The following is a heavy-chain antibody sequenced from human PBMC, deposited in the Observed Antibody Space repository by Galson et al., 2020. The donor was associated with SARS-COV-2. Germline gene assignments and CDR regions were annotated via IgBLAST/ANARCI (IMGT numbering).Heavy chain of an antibody. CDR2: ISYDGSIK. J-gene: IGHJ5*02. CDR3: ATDMVQRDILHNWFDP. Sequence: GGSLRLSCAASGFTFSSHGMHWVRQAPGKGLEWVAVISYDGSIKYYADSVKGRFTISRDNSKNTLYLQMSTLRAEDTAMYYCATDMVQRDILHNWFDPWGQGTLVTVSS. V-gene: IGHV3-30*03. CDR1: GFTFSSHG. D-gene: IGHD3-10*01.